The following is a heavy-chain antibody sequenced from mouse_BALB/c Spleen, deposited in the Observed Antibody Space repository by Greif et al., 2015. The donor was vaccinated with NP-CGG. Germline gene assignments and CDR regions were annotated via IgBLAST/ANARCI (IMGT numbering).Heavy chain of an antibody. J-gene: IGHJ2*01. CDR3: ARDWDSLFDY. CDR1: GYAFTNYL. CDR2: INPGSGGT. D-gene: IGHD4-1*01. V-gene: IGHV1-54*01. Sequence: QVQLQQSGAELVRPGASVKVSCKASGYAFTNYLIEGVKQRPGQGLEWIGVINPGSGGTNYNEKFKGKATLTADKSSSTAYMQLSSLTSDDSAVYFCARDWDSLFDYWGQGTTLTVSS.